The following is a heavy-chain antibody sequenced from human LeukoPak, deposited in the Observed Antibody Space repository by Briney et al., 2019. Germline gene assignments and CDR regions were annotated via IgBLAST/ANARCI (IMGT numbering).Heavy chain of an antibody. CDR1: GGSISSYY. CDR2: IYYSGST. Sequence: SETLSLTCTVSGGSISSYYWSWIRQPPGKGLEWIGYIYYSGSTNYNPSLKGRVTISVDTSKNQFSLKLSSVTAADTAVYYCARARYYYYYYMDVWGKGTTVTVSS. CDR3: ARARYYYYYYMDV. V-gene: IGHV4-59*01. J-gene: IGHJ6*03.